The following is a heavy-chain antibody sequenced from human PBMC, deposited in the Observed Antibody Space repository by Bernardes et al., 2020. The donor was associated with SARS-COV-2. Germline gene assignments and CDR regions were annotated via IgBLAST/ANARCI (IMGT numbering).Heavy chain of an antibody. Sequence: GGSLRLSCAASGFTFSSYLFSWFRQAPGKGLEWFSSISGFGLYIYYGDSVRGRFTTSRDNAKKSVFLQMESLRAEDTAVYYCARDIGGTDWRYGFDVWGPGTMVHVAS. CDR2: ISGFGLYI. V-gene: IGHV3-21*01. J-gene: IGHJ3*01. D-gene: IGHD3-9*01. CDR1: GFTFSSYL. CDR3: ARDIGGTDWRYGFDV.